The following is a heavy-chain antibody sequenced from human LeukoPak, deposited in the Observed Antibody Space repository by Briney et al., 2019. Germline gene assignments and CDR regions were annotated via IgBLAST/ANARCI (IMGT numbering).Heavy chain of an antibody. CDR3: ASQSPYGNYFDY. CDR2: IYYSGST. V-gene: IGHV4-31*03. D-gene: IGHD4-17*01. Sequence: SETLSLTCTVSGGSISSGGYYWSWIRQHPGKGLEWIGYIYYSGSTYYNPSLKSRVTISVDTSKNQFSLKLSSVTAADTALYYCASQSPYGNYFDYWGQGTLVTVPS. J-gene: IGHJ4*02. CDR1: GGSISSGGYY.